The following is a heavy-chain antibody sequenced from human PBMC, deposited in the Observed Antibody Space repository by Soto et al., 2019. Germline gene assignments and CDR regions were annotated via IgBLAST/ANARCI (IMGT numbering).Heavy chain of an antibody. CDR1: GNTFTNFG. J-gene: IGHJ5*02. CDR3: ARVIPGAEAWFDP. V-gene: IGHV1-18*01. Sequence: QGQLVQSGAEVKKPGASVKVSCTAPGNTFTNFGVPWVRQAPGQGLGWMGWISAYTDDPNYAQKFQGRVTMTIDTATSPAYWELRSLTSDDTAVYYCARVIPGAEAWFDPWGQGPLVTVSS. CDR2: ISAYTDDP. D-gene: IGHD2-2*01.